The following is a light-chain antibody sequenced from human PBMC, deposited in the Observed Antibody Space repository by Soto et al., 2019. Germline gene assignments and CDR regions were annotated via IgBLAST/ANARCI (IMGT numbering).Light chain of an antibody. CDR1: SSDVGAYNC. CDR3: SSYTRSPSYV. J-gene: IGLJ1*01. Sequence: QSALTQPASVSGSPGQSITISCTGTSSDVGAYNCVSWYQQYPGKAPKLMIYDVSNRPSGVSNRFSGSKSGNTASLTISGLQAEDEADYYCSSYTRSPSYVFGPGTKLTVL. V-gene: IGLV2-14*01. CDR2: DVS.